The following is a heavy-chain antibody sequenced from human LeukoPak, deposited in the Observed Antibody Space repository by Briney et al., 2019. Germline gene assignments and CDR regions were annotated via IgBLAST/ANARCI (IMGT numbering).Heavy chain of an antibody. CDR2: INHSGST. D-gene: IGHD4-17*01. CDR1: GGSFSGYY. CDR3: ATLMTTVTTSGYYFDY. V-gene: IGHV4-34*01. J-gene: IGHJ4*02. Sequence: SETLSLTCAVYGGSFSGYYWSWIRQPPGKGPEWIGEINHSGSTNYNPSLKSRVTISVDTSKNQFSLKLSSVTAADTAVYYCATLMTTVTTSGYYFDYWGQGTLVTVSS.